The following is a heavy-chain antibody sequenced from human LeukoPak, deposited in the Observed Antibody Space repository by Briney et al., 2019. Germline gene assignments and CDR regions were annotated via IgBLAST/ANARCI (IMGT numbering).Heavy chain of an antibody. V-gene: IGHV4-4*07. CDR3: AREVSLVPAVAFDI. J-gene: IGHJ3*02. CDR2: IYTSGST. Sequence: SETLSLTCTVSGGSISSYYWSWIRQPAGKGLEWIGRIYTSGSTNYNPSLKSRVTISVDTSKNQFSLKLSSVTAADTAVYYCAREVSLVPAVAFDIWGQGTMVTVSS. CDR1: GGSISSYY. D-gene: IGHD2-2*01.